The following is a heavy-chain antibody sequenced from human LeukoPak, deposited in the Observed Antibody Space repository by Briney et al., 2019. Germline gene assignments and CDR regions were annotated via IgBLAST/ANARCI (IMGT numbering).Heavy chain of an antibody. CDR2: ISGSGGST. Sequence: PGGSLRLSCAASGFTFSSYAMSWVRQAPGKGLEWVSAISGSGGSTYYADSVKGRFTISRDNSKNTLYLQMNSLRAEDTAVYYCAKEEGLYCSSTSCSVLGLDYWGQGTLVTVSS. CDR1: GFTFSSYA. D-gene: IGHD2-2*01. V-gene: IGHV3-23*01. CDR3: AKEEGLYCSSTSCSVLGLDY. J-gene: IGHJ4*02.